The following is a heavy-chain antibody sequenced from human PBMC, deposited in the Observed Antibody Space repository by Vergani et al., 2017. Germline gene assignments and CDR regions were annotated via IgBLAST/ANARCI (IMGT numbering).Heavy chain of an antibody. CDR2: ISSSSSYI. CDR1: GFTFSSYS. Sequence: EVQLVESGGGLVKPGGSLRLSCAASGFTFSSYSMNWVRQAPGKGLEWVSSISSSSSYIYYADSVKGRFTISRDNAKNSLYLQMNSLRAEDTAVYYCARMGYCSSTSCYPLDYWGQGTLVTVSS. D-gene: IGHD2-2*01. V-gene: IGHV3-21*01. CDR3: ARMGYCSSTSCYPLDY. J-gene: IGHJ4*02.